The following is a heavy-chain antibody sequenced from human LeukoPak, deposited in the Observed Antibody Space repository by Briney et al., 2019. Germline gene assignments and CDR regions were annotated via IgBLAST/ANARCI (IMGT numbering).Heavy chain of an antibody. J-gene: IGHJ4*02. CDR2: INHSGST. CDR1: GGSFSGYY. D-gene: IGHD3/OR15-3a*01. V-gene: IGHV4-34*01. CDR3: ARQTGSGLFILP. Sequence: RSSETLSLTCAVYGGSFSGYYWSWIRQPPGKGLEWIGEINHSGSTNYNPSLKSQVSISIDTSKNRFSLKLTSVTAADTAVYYCARQTGSGLFILPGGQGTLVTVSS.